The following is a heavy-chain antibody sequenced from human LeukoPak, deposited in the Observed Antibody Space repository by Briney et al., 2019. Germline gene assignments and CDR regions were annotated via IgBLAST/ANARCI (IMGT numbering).Heavy chain of an antibody. V-gene: IGHV1-69*01. CDR1: GGTFSSYA. D-gene: IGHD3-10*01. CDR2: IIPIFGTA. J-gene: IGHJ4*02. CDR3: AGETMVRGVILIDY. Sequence: SVKVSCKASGGTFSSYAISWVRQGPGQGLEGMGGIIPIFGTANYAQKFQGRVTITADESTSTAYMELSSLRSEDTAVYYCAGETMVRGVILIDYWGQGTLVTVSS.